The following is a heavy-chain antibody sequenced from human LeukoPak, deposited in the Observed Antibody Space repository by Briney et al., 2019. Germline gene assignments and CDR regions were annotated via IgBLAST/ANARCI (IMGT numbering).Heavy chain of an antibody. V-gene: IGHV3-21*01. CDR1: GFTFSSYS. D-gene: IGHD6-19*01. CDR2: ISSSSSYI. J-gene: IGHJ4*02. CDR3: ARGVEVAVPFDY. Sequence: GGSLRLSCAASGFTFSSYSMNWVRQAPGKGLEGVSSISSSSSYIYYADSVKGRFTISRDNAKNSLYLQMNSLRAEDTAVYYCARGVEVAVPFDYWGQGTLVTVSS.